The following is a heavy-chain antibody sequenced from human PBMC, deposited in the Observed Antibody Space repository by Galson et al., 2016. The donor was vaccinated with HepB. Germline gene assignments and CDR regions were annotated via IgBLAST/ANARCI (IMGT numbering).Heavy chain of an antibody. CDR2: ISYDGSNE. J-gene: IGHJ4*01. V-gene: IGHV3-30-3*01. CDR3: ARATQGEFSFLIHY. CDR1: GFTFSSYA. Sequence: SLRLSCAASGFTFSSYAMHWVRQAPGKGLEWVAIISYDGSNELYVDSVKGRFIISRDNSENTLYFQMNSLRAEDTAVYYCARATQGEFSFLIHYSGHGTRVTVSS. D-gene: IGHD3-16*02.